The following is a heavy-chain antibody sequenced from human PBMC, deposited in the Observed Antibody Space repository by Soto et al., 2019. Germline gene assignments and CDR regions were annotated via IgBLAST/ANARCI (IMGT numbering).Heavy chain of an antibody. Sequence: GGSLRLSCAASGFTFKNYEMNWVRQAPGKGLEWLSYISSSDSSIYYADSVQGRFTISRDNAKNSLFLQMNSLRAEDTAVYYCARNYYDTTGLYYGVFDYWGQGTLVTVSS. CDR1: GFTFKNYE. V-gene: IGHV3-48*03. J-gene: IGHJ4*02. CDR2: ISSSDSSI. D-gene: IGHD3-22*01. CDR3: ARNYYDTTGLYYGVFDY.